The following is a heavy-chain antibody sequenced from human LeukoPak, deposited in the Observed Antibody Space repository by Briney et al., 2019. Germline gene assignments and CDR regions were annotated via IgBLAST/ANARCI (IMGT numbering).Heavy chain of an antibody. V-gene: IGHV3-64*01. CDR2: ISSNGGRI. CDR3: ARDPVINPYDYYYYMDV. J-gene: IGHJ6*03. D-gene: IGHD3-22*01. CDR1: GFTFKNAW. Sequence: PGGSLRLSCEASGFTFKNAWMIWVRQAPGKGLEYVSGISSNGGRIYYVNSVKGRFTISRDNSKNTLYLQMGSLRAEDMAVYYCARDPVINPYDYYYYMDVWGKGTTVTISS.